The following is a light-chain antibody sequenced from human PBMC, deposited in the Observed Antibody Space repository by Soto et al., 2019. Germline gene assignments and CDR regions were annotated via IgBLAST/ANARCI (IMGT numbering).Light chain of an antibody. Sequence: DIQMTQSPSSVSASVGDTVTITCRASQGISSWLAWYQQRPGKAPDLLIYKGSTLQTGVPSRFSGSGSGTDFTLTINNLQPEDFATYFCHQASSFPLTFGGGTKVEVK. CDR1: QGISSW. J-gene: IGKJ4*01. CDR2: KGS. CDR3: HQASSFPLT. V-gene: IGKV1-12*01.